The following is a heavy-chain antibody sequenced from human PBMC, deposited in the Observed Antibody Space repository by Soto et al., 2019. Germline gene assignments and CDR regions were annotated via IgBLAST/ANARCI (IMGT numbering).Heavy chain of an antibody. D-gene: IGHD5-12*01. Sequence: ASVKVSCKASGVTFSSYAISWGRQAPGQGLEWMGGIIPIFGTANYAQKFQGRVTIAADESTSTAYMELSSLRSEDTAVYYCARGSGYRGYYWYFDLWGRGTLVTVSS. CDR2: IIPIFGTA. CDR3: ARGSGYRGYYWYFDL. J-gene: IGHJ2*01. CDR1: GVTFSSYA. V-gene: IGHV1-69*13.